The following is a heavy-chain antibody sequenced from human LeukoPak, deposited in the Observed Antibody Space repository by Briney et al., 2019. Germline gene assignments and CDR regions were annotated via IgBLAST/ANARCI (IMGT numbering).Heavy chain of an antibody. V-gene: IGHV1-3*01. CDR2: INAGNGNT. Sequence: ASVKVSRKASGYTFTSYAMHWVRQAPGQRLEWMGWINAGNGNTKYSQKFQGRVTITRDTSASTAYMELSGLRSEDTAVYYCAREGGAGYCSGGSCYLLGGSDGFDYWGQGTLVTVSS. J-gene: IGHJ4*02. CDR1: GYTFTSYA. CDR3: AREGGAGYCSGGSCYLLGGSDGFDY. D-gene: IGHD2-15*01.